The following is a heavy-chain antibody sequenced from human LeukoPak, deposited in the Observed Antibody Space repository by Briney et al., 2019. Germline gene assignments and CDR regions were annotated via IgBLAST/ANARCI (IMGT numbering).Heavy chain of an antibody. V-gene: IGHV3-30*18. Sequence: GGSLRLSCEASGFSFSNYWMTWVRQAPGKGLEWVAVISYDGSNKYYADSVKGRFTISRDNSKNTLYLQMNSLRAEDTAVYYCAKGSIAARLNYWGQGTLVTVSS. D-gene: IGHD6-6*01. CDR3: AKGSIAARLNY. CDR2: ISYDGSNK. CDR1: GFSFSNYW. J-gene: IGHJ4*02.